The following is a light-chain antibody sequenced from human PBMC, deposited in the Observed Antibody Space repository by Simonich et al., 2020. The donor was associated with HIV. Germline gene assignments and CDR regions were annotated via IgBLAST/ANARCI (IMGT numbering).Light chain of an antibody. CDR3: QQYDNWPLL. CDR2: GAS. Sequence: EIVMTQSPATLSVSPGERATLSCRAGQSVSSNLAWYQQKPGQAPRLLIYGASTRVTGIPGRFIGSGSGTEFTLTISSLQSEDSAVYYCQQYDNWPLLFGQGTKLEIK. J-gene: IGKJ2*01. CDR1: QSVSSN. V-gene: IGKV3D-15*01.